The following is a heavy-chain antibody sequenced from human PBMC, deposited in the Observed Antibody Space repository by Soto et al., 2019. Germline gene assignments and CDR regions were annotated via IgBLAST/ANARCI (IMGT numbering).Heavy chain of an antibody. CDR1: GFTFGDSY. D-gene: IGHD6-13*01. CDR2: ISYDGGNR. Sequence: GGSLRLSCAGSGFTFGDSYMSWIRQAPGKGLEWVAIISYDGGNRYYADSVKGRFTISGDNSKHTVYLHMNSLRPEDTAVYYCAKPIASAAPFYYPMDVWGQGTTVTVSS. CDR3: AKPIASAAPFYYPMDV. J-gene: IGHJ6*02. V-gene: IGHV3-30*18.